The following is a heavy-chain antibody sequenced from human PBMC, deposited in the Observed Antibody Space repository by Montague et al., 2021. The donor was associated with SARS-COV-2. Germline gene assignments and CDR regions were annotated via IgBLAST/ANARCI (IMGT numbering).Heavy chain of an antibody. CDR3: ARVRLTGTTAPYFDY. Sequence: SETLSLTCTVSGDSIRSYYWSWIRQPPGKGLEWIGNIYYSGITNYNPSLKSRVTTSIDTSKNQFSPRLSPVTAADTAVYYCARVRLTGTTAPYFDYWGQGTLVTVSS. J-gene: IGHJ4*02. D-gene: IGHD1-1*01. CDR2: IYYSGIT. V-gene: IGHV4-59*01. CDR1: GDSIRSYY.